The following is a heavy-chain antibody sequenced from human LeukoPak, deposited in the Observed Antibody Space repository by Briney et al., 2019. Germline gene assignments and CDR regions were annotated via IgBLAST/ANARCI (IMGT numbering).Heavy chain of an antibody. J-gene: IGHJ4*02. CDR2: IYHSGST. D-gene: IGHD3-10*01. CDR3: ARDPYTMVRGVPRY. Sequence: SGTLSLTCAVSGGSISSSNWWSWVRQPPGKRLEWIGEIYHSGSTNYNPSLKSRVTISVDKSKNQFSLKLSSVTAADTAVYYCARDPYTMVRGVPRYWGQGTLVTVSS. V-gene: IGHV4-4*02. CDR1: GGSISSSNW.